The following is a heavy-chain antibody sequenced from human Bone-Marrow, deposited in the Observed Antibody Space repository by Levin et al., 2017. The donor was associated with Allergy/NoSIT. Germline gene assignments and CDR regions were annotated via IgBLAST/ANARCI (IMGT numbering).Heavy chain of an antibody. D-gene: IGHD3-22*01. CDR2: IQNSEST. CDR1: GGSISSGVYY. CDR3: ARGPDYIDTSRGWFDP. J-gene: IGHJ5*02. V-gene: IGHV4-30-4*01. Sequence: PSETLSLTCTVSGGSISSGVYYWSWIRQPPGKGLEWIGYIQNSESTYYNPSLWSRVAISVDTSKNQFSLKLSSVTAADTAVYYCARGPDYIDTSRGWFDPWGQGTLVTVSS.